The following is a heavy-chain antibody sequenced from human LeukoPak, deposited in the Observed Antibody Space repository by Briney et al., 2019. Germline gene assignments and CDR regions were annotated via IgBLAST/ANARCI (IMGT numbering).Heavy chain of an antibody. CDR1: GFSFISYS. Sequence: GGSLRLSCAASGFSFISYSMNWVRQAPGKGLEWVSSISSSSDYIYHADSVKGRFTISRDNPKKSLYLQMNSLRAEDTAVYYCARGATTTRFGRFDPWGQGTLVTVSS. CDR2: ISSSSDYI. D-gene: IGHD4-17*01. J-gene: IGHJ5*02. V-gene: IGHV3-21*01. CDR3: ARGATTTRFGRFDP.